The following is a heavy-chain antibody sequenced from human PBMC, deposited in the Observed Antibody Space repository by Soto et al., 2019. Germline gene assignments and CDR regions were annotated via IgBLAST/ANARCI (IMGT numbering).Heavy chain of an antibody. CDR3: AKDRAKWASYYFDY. Sequence: PGGSLRLSCAASGFTLSSYAMHWVRQAPGKGLEWVAVISTDGADKHYADSVKGRITISRDNSKNTLYLQLNSLGAEDTAVYYCAKDRAKWASYYFDYWGQGTLVTVS. CDR2: ISTDGADK. V-gene: IGHV3-30-3*01. J-gene: IGHJ4*02. CDR1: GFTLSSYA. D-gene: IGHD2-8*01.